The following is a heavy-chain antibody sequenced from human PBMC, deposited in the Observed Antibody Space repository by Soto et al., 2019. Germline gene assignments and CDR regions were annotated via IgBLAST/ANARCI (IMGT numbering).Heavy chain of an antibody. D-gene: IGHD6-25*01. CDR3: ARGEHWPAKFDY. J-gene: IGHJ4*02. CDR2: IRAYNGST. CDR1: GFRFTSYE. V-gene: IGHV1-18*01. Sequence: QVQLVQSGAEVKEPGASVKVSCKASGFRFTSYEISWVRQAPGQGLEWMGWIRAYNGSTRYAQMLQGRVTLTTDTPTSVFYMELRGLRSDDTAVYYCARGEHWPAKFDYWGQGTLVTVSS.